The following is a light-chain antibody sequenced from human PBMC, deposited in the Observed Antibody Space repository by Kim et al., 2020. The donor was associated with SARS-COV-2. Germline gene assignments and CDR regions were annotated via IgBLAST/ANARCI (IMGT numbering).Light chain of an antibody. CDR3: QQYSSSPLT. V-gene: IGKV3-20*01. CDR1: QSVSSNY. CDR2: GAS. J-gene: IGKJ4*01. Sequence: LSPGEEATRSCRASQSVSSNYLAWYQQKPGQALRLLIYGASSRATGIPDRFTGSGSGTDFTLIISRLEPEDFAVYYCQQYSSSPLTFGGGTKLEI.